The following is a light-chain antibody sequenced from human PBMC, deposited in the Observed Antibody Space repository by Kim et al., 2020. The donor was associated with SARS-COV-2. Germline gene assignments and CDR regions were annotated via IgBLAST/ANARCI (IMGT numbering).Light chain of an antibody. CDR3: QQYGTSLYT. V-gene: IGKV3-20*01. Sequence: LSPGQRATLSCRASQSVSRNFLTWYQQKPGQAPRLLIFGASTRATGIPERFSGSGSGTDFTLTINRLEPEDFAVYYCQQYGTSLYTFGQGTKLEI. CDR1: QSVSRNF. CDR2: GAS. J-gene: IGKJ2*01.